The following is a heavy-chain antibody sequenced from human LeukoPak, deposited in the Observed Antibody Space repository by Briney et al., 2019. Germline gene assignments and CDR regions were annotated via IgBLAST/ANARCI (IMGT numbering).Heavy chain of an antibody. Sequence: SETLSLTCAVYGGSFSGYYWSWIRQPPGKGLEWIGEINHSGSTNYNPSLKSRVTISVDTSKNQFSLKLSSVTAADTAVYYCARDARGSFMDVWGKGTTVTVSS. CDR1: GGSFSGYY. J-gene: IGHJ6*03. V-gene: IGHV4-34*01. D-gene: IGHD2-8*01. CDR3: ARDARGSFMDV. CDR2: INHSGST.